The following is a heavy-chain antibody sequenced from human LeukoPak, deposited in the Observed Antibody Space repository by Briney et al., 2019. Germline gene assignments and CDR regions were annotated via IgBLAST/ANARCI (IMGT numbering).Heavy chain of an antibody. D-gene: IGHD3-3*01. CDR3: ARQEAPYYDFWCGYSNWFDP. V-gene: IGHV1-8*01. CDR1: GYTFTSYD. CDR2: MNPNSGNT. Sequence: GASVKVSCKASGYTFTSYDINWVRQATGQGLEWMGWMNPNSGNTGYAQKFQGRVTMTRNTSISTAYMELSSLRSEDTAVYYCARQEAPYYDFWCGYSNWFDPWGQGTLVTVSS. J-gene: IGHJ5*02.